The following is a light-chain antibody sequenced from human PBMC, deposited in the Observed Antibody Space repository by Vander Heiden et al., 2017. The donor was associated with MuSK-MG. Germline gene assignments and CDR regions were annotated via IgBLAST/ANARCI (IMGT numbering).Light chain of an antibody. J-gene: IGLJ2*01. CDR3: QSYDSSQRVV. Sequence: QSVLTQPPSLSGAPGQRVTISCTGSSSNIGAGYDVHWYQQLPGTAPKLLIYGNSNRPAGVPDRFSGSKAGTSASLAITGLQAEDEADYYCQSYDSSQRVVFGGGTKLTVL. CDR2: GNS. CDR1: SSNIGAGYD. V-gene: IGLV1-40*01.